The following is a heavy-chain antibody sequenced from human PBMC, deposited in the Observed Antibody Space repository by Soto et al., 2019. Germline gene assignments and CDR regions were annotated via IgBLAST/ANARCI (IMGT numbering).Heavy chain of an antibody. D-gene: IGHD5-18*01. V-gene: IGHV4-59*08. CDR3: SRCRPESSHSYAVDY. J-gene: IGHJ4*02. Sequence: QVQLQESGPGLVKPSETLSLTCTVSGGSISSYYWSWIRQPPGKGLEWIGSIYYSGSTNYNPSLKSRVTISVDTSKNQFSLKLSSVTAADTAVYYCSRCRPESSHSYAVDYWGQGTLVTVSS. CDR2: IYYSGST. CDR1: GGSISSYY.